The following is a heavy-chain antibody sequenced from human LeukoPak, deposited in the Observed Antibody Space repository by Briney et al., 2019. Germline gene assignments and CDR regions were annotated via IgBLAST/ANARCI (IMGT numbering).Heavy chain of an antibody. J-gene: IGHJ4*02. V-gene: IGHV3-23*01. CDR1: GFTFSSYA. CDR2: ISGSGGST. Sequence: GGSLRLSCAASGFTFSSYAMSWVRQAPGKGLEWVSAISGSGGSTYYADSVKGRFTISRDNSKNTQYLQMNCLRAEDTAVYYCAKGLDGEQDYWGQGTLVTVSS. CDR3: AKGLDGEQDY. D-gene: IGHD1-26*01.